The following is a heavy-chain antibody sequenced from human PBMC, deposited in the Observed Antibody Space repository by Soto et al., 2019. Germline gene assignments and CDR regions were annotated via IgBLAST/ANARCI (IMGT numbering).Heavy chain of an antibody. D-gene: IGHD6-19*01. CDR3: ARSFGWYAIDQ. CDR1: SASIISEQR. CDR2: IHHSGST. V-gene: IGHV4-4*02. Sequence: QMQLQESGPGLVKPSETLSLTCAVSSASIISEQRWSWVRQPPGKGLEWIGEIHHSGSTNNNPSLMSRVTMSVDKSKNQFSLNLNSVTAADTAVYYCARSFGWYAIDQWGQGTLVIVSS. J-gene: IGHJ4*02.